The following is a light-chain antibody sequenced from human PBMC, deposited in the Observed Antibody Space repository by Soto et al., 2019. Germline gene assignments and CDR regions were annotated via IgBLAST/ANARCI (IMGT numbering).Light chain of an antibody. CDR3: TYYTSSSTFV. Sequence: QSALTQPASVSGSPGQSITISCTGTSSDVGGYNYVSWYQQHPGKAPKLMIYEVSNRPSGVSNRFSGSRAGNTASLTISGQQADDEAEYYCTYYTSSSTFVFGTGTKLTVL. CDR1: SSDVGGYNY. J-gene: IGLJ1*01. V-gene: IGLV2-14*01. CDR2: EVS.